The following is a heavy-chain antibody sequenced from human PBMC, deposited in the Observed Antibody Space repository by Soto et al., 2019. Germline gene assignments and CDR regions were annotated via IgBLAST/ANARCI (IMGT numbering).Heavy chain of an antibody. CDR1: VFTFSDYY. V-gene: IGHV3-11*01. J-gene: IGHJ3*02. CDR2: ISSSGTGI. D-gene: IGHD2-15*01. Sequence: SLRLSCAASVFTFSDYYMTWIRQAPGKGLEWVSYISSSGTGIYYADSVRGRFTISRDNAKNSVYLQMSSLRAEDTAVYYCARAYSDAFDIWGQGTMVTVSS. CDR3: ARAYSDAFDI.